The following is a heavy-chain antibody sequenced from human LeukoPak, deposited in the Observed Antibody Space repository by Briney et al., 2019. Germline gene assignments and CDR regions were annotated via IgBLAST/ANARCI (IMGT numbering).Heavy chain of an antibody. D-gene: IGHD3-10*01. CDR3: AREGYYGSGSPPSLYFDY. V-gene: IGHV3-30*03. CDR1: GLTFSTYG. Sequence: GGSLRLSCAASGLTFSTYGMSWVRQAPGKGLEWVAVTSSDLNVKLYADSVKGRFTISRDNSRSTLYLQMNSLRPEDTAIYYCAREGYYGSGSPPSLYFDYWGQGTLVTVSS. J-gene: IGHJ4*02. CDR2: TSSDLNVK.